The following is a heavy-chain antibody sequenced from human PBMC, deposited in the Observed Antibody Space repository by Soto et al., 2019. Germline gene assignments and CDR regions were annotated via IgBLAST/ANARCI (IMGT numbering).Heavy chain of an antibody. D-gene: IGHD3-10*01. V-gene: IGHV3-23*01. J-gene: IGHJ6*02. CDR2: ISGSGGTT. CDR3: VKDRTRIIMLRGVKDHGMDV. Sequence: VGSLRLSCKASGFTFSSDAMTWVLQAPGKGLEWVSVISGSGGTTYYADSVKGRFTISRDNSKNTLYLQMYSLRAEDTAVYYCVKDRTRIIMLRGVKDHGMDVWGHVTTVTVSS. CDR1: GFTFSSDA.